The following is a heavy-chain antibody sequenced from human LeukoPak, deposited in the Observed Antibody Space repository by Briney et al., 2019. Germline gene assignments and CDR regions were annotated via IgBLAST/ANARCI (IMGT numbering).Heavy chain of an antibody. V-gene: IGHV4-59*01. CDR3: ARHREELTSFDY. CDR2: IYDSGST. D-gene: IGHD1-26*01. CDR1: GGSFSSYY. J-gene: IGHJ4*02. Sequence: SETLSLTCTVSGGSFSSYYWSWIRQPPGKGLEWIGYIYDSGSTNYNPSLKSRVTISLDTSKNQFSLKLTSVTAADTAVYYCARHREELTSFDYWGQGTLVTVSS.